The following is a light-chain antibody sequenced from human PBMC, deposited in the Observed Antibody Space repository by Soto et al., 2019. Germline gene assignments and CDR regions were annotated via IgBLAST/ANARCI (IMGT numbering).Light chain of an antibody. CDR1: QSVSSSF. J-gene: IGKJ4*01. V-gene: IGKV3-20*01. Sequence: EIVLTQSPGTLSLSPGERATLSCRASQSVSSSFLAWYQQKPGQAPRLLIYGASSRATGIPDRFSGSGSGKDFTLTISRLEHEYFAVYYCQQYDNSPLTFGGGTKVEIK. CDR3: QQYDNSPLT. CDR2: GAS.